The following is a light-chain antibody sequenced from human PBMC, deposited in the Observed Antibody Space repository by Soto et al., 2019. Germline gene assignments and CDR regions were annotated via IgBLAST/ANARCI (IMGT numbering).Light chain of an antibody. V-gene: IGKV3-11*01. Sequence: IVLTQSPATLAVSPGERASLSCRASHSVSSNLAWYQQKPGQAPRLLICGASNRATGIPDRFSGSGSGTDFTLTISRLEPEDFAVYYCQQRSNWWTFGQGTKVDIK. CDR1: HSVSSN. J-gene: IGKJ1*01. CDR2: GAS. CDR3: QQRSNWWT.